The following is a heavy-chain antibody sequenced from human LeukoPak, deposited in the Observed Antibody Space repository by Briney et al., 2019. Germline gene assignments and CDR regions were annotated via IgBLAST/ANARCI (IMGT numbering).Heavy chain of an antibody. Sequence: PGGSLRLSCTASGFTFAEFGLSWVRQAPGKGLEWVAFSRRTAHGGTQDYAASVQGRFSASRDDSKSIAYLQMNSLKTEDTAVYYCTSQQQLLTYFDSWGQGTLVTVSS. CDR1: GFTFAEFG. J-gene: IGHJ4*02. D-gene: IGHD6-13*01. CDR2: SRRTAHGGTQ. CDR3: TSQQQLLTYFDS. V-gene: IGHV3-49*04.